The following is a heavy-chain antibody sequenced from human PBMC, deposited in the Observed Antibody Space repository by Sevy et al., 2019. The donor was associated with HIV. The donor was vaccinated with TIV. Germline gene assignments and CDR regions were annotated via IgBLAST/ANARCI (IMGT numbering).Heavy chain of an antibody. V-gene: IGHV3-23*01. CDR1: GFTFGTHA. J-gene: IGHJ3*02. Sequence: GGSLRVACATSGFTFGTHAMSWVRQAPGKGLEWVSGISGSGGSTYYADSVKGRFTISRDKSKKTLYLQVNSLRVEDTAVYYCAKGVYDFWSGRSDIFDIWGQGTMVTVSS. CDR3: AKGVYDFWSGRSDIFDI. D-gene: IGHD3-3*01. CDR2: ISGSGGST.